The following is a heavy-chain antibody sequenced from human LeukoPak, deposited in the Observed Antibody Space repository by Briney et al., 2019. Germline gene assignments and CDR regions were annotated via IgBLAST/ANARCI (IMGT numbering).Heavy chain of an antibody. CDR1: GYTFTSYY. CDR2: INPSGGST. CDR3: ARELGGYSGYDYVIIPSDYSGGCDY. J-gene: IGHJ4*02. D-gene: IGHD5-12*01. Sequence: ASVKVSCKASGYTFTSYYMHWVRQAPGQGLEWMGIINPSGGSTSYAQKFQGRVTMTRDTSTSTVYMGLSSLRSEDTAVYYCARELGGYSGYDYVIIPSDYSGGCDYWGQGTLVTVSS. V-gene: IGHV1-46*01.